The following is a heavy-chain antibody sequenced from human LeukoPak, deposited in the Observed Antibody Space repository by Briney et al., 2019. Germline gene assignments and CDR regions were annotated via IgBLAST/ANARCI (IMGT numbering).Heavy chain of an antibody. V-gene: IGHV3-53*01. CDR3: ARAYYDYVWGSYRPNYFDY. CDR2: IYSGGST. J-gene: IGHJ4*02. CDR1: GFTVSSNY. D-gene: IGHD3-16*02. Sequence: PGGSLRLSCAASGFTVSSNYMSWVRQAPGKGLEWVSVIYSGGSTYYADSVKGRFTISRDNSKNTLYLQMNSLRAEDTAVYYCARAYYDYVWGSYRPNYFDYWGQGTLVTVSS.